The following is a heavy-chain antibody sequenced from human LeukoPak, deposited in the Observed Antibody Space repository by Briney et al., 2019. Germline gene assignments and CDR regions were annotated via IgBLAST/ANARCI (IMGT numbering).Heavy chain of an antibody. Sequence: DPSETLSLTCTVSGGSISSYYWSWIRQPPGKGLEWIGYIYYSGSTNYNPSLKSRVTISVDTSKNQFSLKLSSVTAADTAVYYCAREVLPGYCSSTSCYNFDYWGQGTLVTVSS. D-gene: IGHD2-2*02. V-gene: IGHV4-59*12. J-gene: IGHJ4*02. CDR2: IYYSGST. CDR3: AREVLPGYCSSTSCYNFDY. CDR1: GGSISSYY.